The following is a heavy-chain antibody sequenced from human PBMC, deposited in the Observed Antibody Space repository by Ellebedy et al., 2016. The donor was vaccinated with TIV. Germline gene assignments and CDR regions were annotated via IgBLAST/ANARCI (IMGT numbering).Heavy chain of an antibody. D-gene: IGHD6-13*01. CDR2: IKQDGSEK. CDR3: ARAIAATGSM. CDR1: GFTFSNYW. Sequence: GGSLRLXCAASGFTFSNYWMSWVRQAPGKGLEFVANIKQDGSEKYYVDFVKGRFTIFRDNAKNSVYLQMNSLRGEDTAVYYCARAIAATGSMWGQGTLVVVSS. J-gene: IGHJ4*02. V-gene: IGHV3-7*01.